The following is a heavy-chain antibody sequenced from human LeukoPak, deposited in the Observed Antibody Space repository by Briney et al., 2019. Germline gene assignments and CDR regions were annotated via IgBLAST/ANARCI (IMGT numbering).Heavy chain of an antibody. Sequence: GGSLRLSCQASGYTFSSCSINWVCQAPGKGLEWVSSISVRSNYIYYADSVRGRFHISRDDARESLYLQMNSLRAEDTAVYYCVRLRRNSDTSGFYYYYDFWGQGTLVTVSS. CDR3: VRLRRNSDTSGFYYYYDF. D-gene: IGHD3-22*01. J-gene: IGHJ4*02. CDR1: GYTFSSCS. CDR2: ISVRSNYI. V-gene: IGHV3-21*01.